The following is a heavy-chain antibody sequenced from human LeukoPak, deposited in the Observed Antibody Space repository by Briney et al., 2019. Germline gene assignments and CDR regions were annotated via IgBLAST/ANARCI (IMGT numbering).Heavy chain of an antibody. CDR3: ARHFGSGSYDY. D-gene: IGHD3-10*01. Sequence: ASVKVFCKASGYTFTGYYMHWVRQAPGQGLEWMGWINPNSGGTNYAQKFQGRVTMTRDTSTTTTYMELRRLRSEDTAVYYCARHFGSGSYDYWGGEPWSPSPQ. CDR1: GYTFTGYY. J-gene: IGHJ4*02. V-gene: IGHV1-2*02. CDR2: INPNSGGT.